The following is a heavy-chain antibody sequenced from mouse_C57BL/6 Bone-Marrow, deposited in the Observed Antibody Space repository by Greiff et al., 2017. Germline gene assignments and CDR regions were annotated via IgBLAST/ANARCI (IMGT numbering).Heavy chain of an antibody. D-gene: IGHD2-1*01. Sequence: VQLQQSGPELVKPGASVKISCKASGYTFTDYYMNWVKQSHGKSLEWIGDINPNNGGTSYNQKFKGKATLTVDKSSSTAYMELRSLTSEDSAVYYCARGWVYGNSAWFAYWGQGTLVTVSA. CDR1: GYTFTDYY. J-gene: IGHJ3*01. V-gene: IGHV1-26*01. CDR2: INPNNGGT. CDR3: ARGWVYGNSAWFAY.